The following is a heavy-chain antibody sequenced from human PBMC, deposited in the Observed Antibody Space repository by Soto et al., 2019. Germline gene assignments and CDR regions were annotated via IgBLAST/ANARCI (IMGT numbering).Heavy chain of an antibody. CDR2: ISYDGSNK. CDR3: ARGLPLNPNYYYYYGMDV. Sequence: GGSLRLSCAASGFTFSSYAMHWVRQAPGKGLEWVAVISYDGSNKYYADPVKGRFTISRDNSKNTLYLQMNSLRAEDTAVYYCARGLPLNPNYYYYYGMDVWGQGTTVTVAS. V-gene: IGHV3-30-3*01. CDR1: GFTFSSYA. J-gene: IGHJ6*02.